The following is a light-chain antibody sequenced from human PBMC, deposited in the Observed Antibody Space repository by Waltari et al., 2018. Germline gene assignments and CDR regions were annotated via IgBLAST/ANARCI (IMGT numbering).Light chain of an antibody. Sequence: SYELTQPPSVSVSPGETATITCPGDNFGHKIASWYQHKPGQSPVLVIHEDTKRPSGIPERFSGSTSGHTATLTISGTQAMDEADYYCQTWDITTYVVFGGGTKLTVL. CDR3: QTWDITTYVV. CDR1: NFGHKI. V-gene: IGLV3-1*01. CDR2: EDT. J-gene: IGLJ2*01.